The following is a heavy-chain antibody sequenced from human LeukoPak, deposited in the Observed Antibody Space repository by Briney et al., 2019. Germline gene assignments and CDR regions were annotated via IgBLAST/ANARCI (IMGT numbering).Heavy chain of an antibody. CDR3: ARGQDDRSGTFDY. V-gene: IGHV4-61*01. CDR2: MSPSGTT. Sequence: SGTLSLTCTVSGDSVSSGSYYLSWIRQPPGKGLDWIAYMSPSGTTNYNPSLKSRVTTSVDTSRTQFSLRLSSVTAADTAVYYCARGQDDRSGTFDYWGQGTLVTVSS. J-gene: IGHJ4*02. D-gene: IGHD3-22*01. CDR1: GDSVSSGSYY.